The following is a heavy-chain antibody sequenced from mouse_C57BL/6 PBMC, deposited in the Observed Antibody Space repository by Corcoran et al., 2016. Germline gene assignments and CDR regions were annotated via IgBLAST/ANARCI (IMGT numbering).Heavy chain of an antibody. CDR2: INTYSGVP. D-gene: IGHD2-3*01. J-gene: IGHJ4*01. CDR3: ARWLLQNAIDY. Sequence: QIQLVQSGPELKKPGETVKISCKASGYTFTTYGMSWVKQAPGKGLKWMGWINTYSGVPTYADDFKGRFAFSLETSASNAYLQINNLKNEDTATYFCARWLLQNAIDYWGQGTSVTFSA. V-gene: IGHV9-3*01. CDR1: GYTFTTYG.